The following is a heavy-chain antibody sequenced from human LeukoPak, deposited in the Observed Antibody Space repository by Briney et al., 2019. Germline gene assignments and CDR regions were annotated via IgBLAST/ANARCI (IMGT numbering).Heavy chain of an antibody. V-gene: IGHV4-59*01. CDR2: IYYSGST. CDR1: GGSISSYY. Sequence: SETLSLTCTVSGGSISSYYWSWIRQPPGKGLEWIGYIYYSGSTNYNPSLKSRVTISVDTSKNQFSLKLSSVTAADTAVYYCARDDGYSYGSRFDYWGQGTLVIVSS. D-gene: IGHD5-18*01. CDR3: ARDDGYSYGSRFDY. J-gene: IGHJ4*02.